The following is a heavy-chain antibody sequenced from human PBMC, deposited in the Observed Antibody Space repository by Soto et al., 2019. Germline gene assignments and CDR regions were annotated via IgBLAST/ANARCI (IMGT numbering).Heavy chain of an antibody. V-gene: IGHV1-18*01. Sequence: GASVEVSCEASGYTFPSYGITWVRQEPRQGLEWMGWINAYNGNTNYGQKLQGRVTMTTDTSTSTVYMELRSLRSDDTAVYYCARDSAYYYDSSAAGNFQHWGQGTPVTVSS. J-gene: IGHJ1*01. CDR3: ARDSAYYYDSSAAGNFQH. CDR2: INAYNGNT. CDR1: GYTFPSYG. D-gene: IGHD3-22*01.